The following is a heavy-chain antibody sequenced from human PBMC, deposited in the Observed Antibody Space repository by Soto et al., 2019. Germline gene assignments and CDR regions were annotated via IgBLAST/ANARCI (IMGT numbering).Heavy chain of an antibody. D-gene: IGHD1-26*01. CDR2: ISYDGSNK. CDR1: AFTFSSYG. J-gene: IGHJ6*02. V-gene: IGHV3-30*18. CDR3: AKDQVEWELGAVPYYYYHDMDV. Sequence: QVQLVESGGGVVQPGRSLRLSCAASAFTFSSYGMHWVRQAPGKGLEWVAVISYDGSNKYYADSVKGRFTISRDNSKNXXNXQXXSLRAEDTAVYYCAKDQVEWELGAVPYYYYHDMDVWGQGTTVTVSS.